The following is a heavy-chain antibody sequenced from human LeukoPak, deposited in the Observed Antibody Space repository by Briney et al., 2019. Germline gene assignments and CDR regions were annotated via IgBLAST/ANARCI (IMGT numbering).Heavy chain of an antibody. J-gene: IGHJ3*01. CDR3: VGGGTNSGTFDV. CDR1: GDSMSEAKYY. CDR2: IYTSGGT. D-gene: IGHD1-1*01. Sequence: PSETLSLTCTVSGDSMSEAKYYWTWIRQSAGGGLEWVGRIYTSGGTNYNPSLKSRVTMSVDRSRSQFSLNLASVTAADTAVYYCVGGGTNSGTFDVWGPGTAVTVSS. V-gene: IGHV4-4*07.